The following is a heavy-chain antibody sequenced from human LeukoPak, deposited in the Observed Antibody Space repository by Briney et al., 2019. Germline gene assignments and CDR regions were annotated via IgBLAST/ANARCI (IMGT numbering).Heavy chain of an antibody. D-gene: IGHD1-20*01. CDR2: IYHSGVT. CDR1: AGSINTYY. Sequence: SETLSLTCTVSAGSINTYYWNWIRQPPGKGLEWIGYIYHSGVTNSNPSLKSRVTISVDTSKNQFSLKLSSVTAADTAVYYCAGDPYNYRWFDIWGQGTLVTVSS. CDR3: AGDPYNYRWFDI. V-gene: IGHV4-59*01. J-gene: IGHJ5*02.